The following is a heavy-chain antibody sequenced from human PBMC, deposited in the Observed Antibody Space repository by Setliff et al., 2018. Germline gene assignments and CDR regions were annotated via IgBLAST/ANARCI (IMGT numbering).Heavy chain of an antibody. V-gene: IGHV4-34*01. CDR2: IKHTGIT. J-gene: IGHJ4*02. CDR3: AKGGGRYHSDS. D-gene: IGHD1-1*01. Sequence: SETLSLTCAASGGTFSDYYWTWIRQTPGKGLEWIGEIKHTGITNYNPSLKTRLNISIDKSNNQFSLKLTSMTAADTAVYYCAKGGGRYHSDSWGQGILVTVSS. CDR1: GGTFSDYY.